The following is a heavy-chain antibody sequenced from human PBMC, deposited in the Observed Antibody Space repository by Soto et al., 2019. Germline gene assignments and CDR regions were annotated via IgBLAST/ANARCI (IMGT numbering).Heavy chain of an antibody. D-gene: IGHD3-16*01. J-gene: IGHJ4*02. V-gene: IGHV4-30-4*01. CDR2: IFYTGST. Sequence: SETLSLTCSVSGGTINSGDYFWSWMRQPPGKGLEWIGSIFYTGSTYYSPSLKSRASMSMDTSKNLFSLRLRSLTPEDTAVYYCAREFPYYESSDSYFAYWGQGALVTVSS. CDR3: AREFPYYESSDSYFAY. CDR1: GGTINSGDYF.